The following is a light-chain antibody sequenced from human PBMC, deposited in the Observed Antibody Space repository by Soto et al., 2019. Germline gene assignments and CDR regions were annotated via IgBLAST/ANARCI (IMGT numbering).Light chain of an antibody. CDR2: GAS. V-gene: IGKV3-20*01. Sequence: EMVMTQSPATLSVSPGERAALSCRASQSVSSNYLAWYQQKPGQAPRLLIYGASSRATGIPHRFSGSGSGTDFTLTISRLEPEDFAVYYCQQYGSSRWTFGQGTKVDIK. CDR1: QSVSSNY. CDR3: QQYGSSRWT. J-gene: IGKJ1*01.